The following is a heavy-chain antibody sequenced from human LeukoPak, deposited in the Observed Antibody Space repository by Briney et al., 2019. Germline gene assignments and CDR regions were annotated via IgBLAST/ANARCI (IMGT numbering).Heavy chain of an antibody. Sequence: GGSLRLSCEGSGFIFSECAIHWVRQASGKGLEWVGRIDTRGKGSATAYAASVRGRFTLSRDDSKSTAYLQMSSLKTEDTAAYFCTRDGGSWSHLDYWGQGVLVTVSS. CDR2: IDTRGKGSAT. D-gene: IGHD1-26*01. CDR1: GFIFSECA. J-gene: IGHJ4*02. CDR3: TRDGGSWSHLDY. V-gene: IGHV3-73*01.